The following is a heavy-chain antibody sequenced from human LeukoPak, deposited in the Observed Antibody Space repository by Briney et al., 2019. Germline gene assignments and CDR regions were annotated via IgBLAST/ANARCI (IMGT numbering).Heavy chain of an antibody. D-gene: IGHD3-22*01. V-gene: IGHV1-18*01. J-gene: IGHJ4*02. CDR3: ARDYYDSSGYYSFDY. CDR2: ISDYNGNT. Sequence: GASVKVSCKASGYTFTSYGISWVRQAPGQGLEWMGWISDYNGNTNYAQKLKGRVTMTTDTSTSTAYMELRSLRSDDTDVYYCARDYYDSSGYYSFDYWGQGTLVTVSS. CDR1: GYTFTSYG.